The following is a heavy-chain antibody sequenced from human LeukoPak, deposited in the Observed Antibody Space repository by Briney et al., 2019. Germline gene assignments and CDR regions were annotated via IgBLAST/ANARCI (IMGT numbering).Heavy chain of an antibody. Sequence: GESLKISCKGSGYSFTTYWIGWVRQMPGKGLEWMGIIYPGDSDTRYSPSFQGQVTISADKSISTAYLQWSSLKASDTAMYYCARHVTMVRGIIFCYYGMDVWGQGTTVTVSS. J-gene: IGHJ6*02. V-gene: IGHV5-51*01. CDR2: IYPGDSDT. CDR3: ARHVTMVRGIIFCYYGMDV. D-gene: IGHD3-10*01. CDR1: GYSFTTYW.